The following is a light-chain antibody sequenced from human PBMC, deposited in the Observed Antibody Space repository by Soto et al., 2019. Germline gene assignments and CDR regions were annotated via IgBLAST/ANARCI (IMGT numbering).Light chain of an antibody. CDR3: QQLNSYPRT. V-gene: IGKV1-5*03. J-gene: IGKJ3*01. CDR1: QSIRSW. CDR2: KAS. Sequence: DIQMTQSPSTLPASVGDRVTVTCRASQSIRSWLAWYQEKPGKAPKLLIYKASLLETGVPSRFSGSASGTEFTLTISSLQPEDFATYYCQQLNSYPRTFGPGTKVDIK.